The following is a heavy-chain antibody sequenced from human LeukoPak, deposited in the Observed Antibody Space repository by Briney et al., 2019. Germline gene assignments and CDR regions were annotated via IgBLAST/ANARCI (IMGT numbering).Heavy chain of an antibody. CDR2: INTNTGNP. CDR1: GYTFTSYA. Sequence: ASVKVSCKASGYTFTSYAMNWVRQAPGQGLEWMGWINTNTGNPTYAQGFTGRFVFSLDTSVSTAYLQISSLKAEDTAVYYCARGLYCSGGSCPPSYYYYGMDVWGQGTTVTVS. CDR3: ARGLYCSGGSCPPSYYYYGMDV. V-gene: IGHV7-4-1*02. J-gene: IGHJ6*02. D-gene: IGHD2-15*01.